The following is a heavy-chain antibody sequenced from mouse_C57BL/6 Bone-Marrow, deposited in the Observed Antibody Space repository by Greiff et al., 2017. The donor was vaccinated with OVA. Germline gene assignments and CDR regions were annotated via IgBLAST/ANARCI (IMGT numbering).Heavy chain of an antibody. CDR2: IWSDGSP. D-gene: IGHD2-4*01. J-gene: IGHJ2*01. V-gene: IGHV2-6-1*01. Sequence: VMLVESGPGLVAPSQSLSITCTVSGFSLTSYGVHWVRQPPGKGLEWLVVIWSDGSPTYNSALKSRLSISKDNSKSQVFLKMNSLQSDDTAMYYCARHDDSPFDYWGQGTTLTVSS. CDR3: ARHDDSPFDY. CDR1: GFSLTSYG.